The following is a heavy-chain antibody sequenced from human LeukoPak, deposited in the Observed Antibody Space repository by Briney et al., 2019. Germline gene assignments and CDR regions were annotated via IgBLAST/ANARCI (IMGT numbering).Heavy chain of an antibody. J-gene: IGHJ3*02. V-gene: IGHV4-4*07. D-gene: IGHD2-2*01. CDR3: ARERVGYCSSTSCATHAFDI. CDR2: IYTSGST. Sequence: SETLSLTCTVSGGSISSYYWSWIRQPAGKGLEWIGRIYTSGSTNYNPSLTSRVTMSVDTSKNQFSLKLSSVTAADTAVYYCARERVGYCSSTSCATHAFDIWGQGTMVTVSS. CDR1: GGSISSYY.